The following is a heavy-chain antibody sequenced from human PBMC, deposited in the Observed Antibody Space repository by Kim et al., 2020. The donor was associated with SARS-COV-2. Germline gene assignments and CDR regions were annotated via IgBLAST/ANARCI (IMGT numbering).Heavy chain of an antibody. Sequence: SETLSLTCSVSGASIPDHYWSWIRQSPTKGLEWIGFIYRGTTNYNPSLKGRLTMSEDTSKNQFYLRLQSVTVTDTAVYFCARGGQWEVLASWGQGTLVTVSS. CDR2: IYRGTT. D-gene: IGHD1-26*01. V-gene: IGHV4-59*11. J-gene: IGHJ5*01. CDR1: GASIPDHY. CDR3: ARGGQWEVLAS.